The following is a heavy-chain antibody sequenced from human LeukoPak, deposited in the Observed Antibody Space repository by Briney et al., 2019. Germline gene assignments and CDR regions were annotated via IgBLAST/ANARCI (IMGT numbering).Heavy chain of an antibody. Sequence: GGSLRLSCAASGFNVGTYATSWVREAAGRGLEWVSCINTGETTCYANSVKGRFTISRDNSNLYLHMTSLRYEDTALYYCAKGSFDVWGQGTVVIVSS. CDR2: INTGETT. J-gene: IGHJ3*01. CDR3: AKGSFDV. V-gene: IGHV3-23*01. CDR1: GFNVGTYA.